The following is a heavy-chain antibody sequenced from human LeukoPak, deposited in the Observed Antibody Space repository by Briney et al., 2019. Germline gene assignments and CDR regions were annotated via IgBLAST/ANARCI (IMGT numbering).Heavy chain of an antibody. CDR3: AKDLWYGYSSGWISCAFDI. CDR1: GFTFSSYS. D-gene: IGHD6-19*01. V-gene: IGHV3-23*01. Sequence: PGGSLRLSCAASGFTFSSYSMNWVRQAPGKGLEWVSAISGSGGSTYYADSVKGRFTISRDNSKNTLYLQMNSLRAEDTAVYYCAKDLWYGYSSGWISCAFDIWGQGTMVTVSS. CDR2: ISGSGGST. J-gene: IGHJ3*02.